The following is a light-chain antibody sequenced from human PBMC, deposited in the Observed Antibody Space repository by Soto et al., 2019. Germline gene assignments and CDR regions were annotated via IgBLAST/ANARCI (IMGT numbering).Light chain of an antibody. J-gene: IGKJ4*01. CDR2: AAS. V-gene: IGKV1-39*01. Sequence: DIQMTQSPSSVSASVGDRVTITCRASQTLNNYLTWFQQKPGKAPKVLIYAASTSQSGVPSRFSGSGSGAEFTLTISSLQPEDFATYYCQQSFSPLLTFGGGTKVEIK. CDR1: QTLNNY. CDR3: QQSFSPLLT.